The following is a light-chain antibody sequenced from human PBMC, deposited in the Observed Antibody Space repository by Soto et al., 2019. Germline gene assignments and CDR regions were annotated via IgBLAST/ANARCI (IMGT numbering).Light chain of an antibody. J-gene: IGKJ1*01. CDR3: QQYTNWPRT. CDR2: GAS. Sequence: EIVMTQSPATLSVSPGERATLSCRASQSVSSNLAWYQQKPGQAPRLLIYGASTRATGIPARFSGSGSGTESTLTMSSLQSQDLAVYYCQQYTNWPRTFGQGTKVDSK. V-gene: IGKV3-15*01. CDR1: QSVSSN.